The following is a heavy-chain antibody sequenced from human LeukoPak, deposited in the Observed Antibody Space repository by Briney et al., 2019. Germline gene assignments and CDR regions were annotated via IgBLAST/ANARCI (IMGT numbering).Heavy chain of an antibody. V-gene: IGHV6-1*01. J-gene: IGHJ5*02. Sequence: SQTLTLSCAISGDSVSSNSTAWNWIRQSPSRGLEWLGRTYYRSKWYNDYAVSVKSRITINPDTSKNQFSLQLNSVTPEDTAVYYCARGSIVAADCNWSGPWGQETLVTVSS. CDR1: GDSVSSNSTA. D-gene: IGHD6-13*01. CDR2: TYYRSKWYN. CDR3: ARGSIVAADCNWSGP.